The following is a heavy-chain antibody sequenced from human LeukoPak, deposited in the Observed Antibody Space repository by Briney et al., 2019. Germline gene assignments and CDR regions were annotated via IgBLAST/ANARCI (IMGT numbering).Heavy chain of an antibody. Sequence: ASMKVSCKASGYTFTGSYMDWVRQAPGQGLEWMGRINPNSGGTNYVQKFQGRVTMTRDTSITTAYMELSRLRSDDTAVYYCASGYSSSSGFDYWGQGTLVTVSS. CDR2: INPNSGGT. J-gene: IGHJ4*02. CDR1: GYTFTGSY. D-gene: IGHD6-6*01. V-gene: IGHV1-2*06. CDR3: ASGYSSSSGFDY.